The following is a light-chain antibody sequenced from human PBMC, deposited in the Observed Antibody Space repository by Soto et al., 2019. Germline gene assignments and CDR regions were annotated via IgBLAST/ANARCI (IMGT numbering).Light chain of an antibody. CDR1: QNIHKY. V-gene: IGKV1-39*01. CDR2: EAT. Sequence: DIQMTQSPSSLSASVGDRVTISCRSSQNIHKYLNWYQQRPGKAPKLLVYEATSLETGVSLKFSGSGSETEFTLTINSLQPEDFATYYRQQSFVSPWTFGQGTNIEI. CDR3: QQSFVSPWT. J-gene: IGKJ1*01.